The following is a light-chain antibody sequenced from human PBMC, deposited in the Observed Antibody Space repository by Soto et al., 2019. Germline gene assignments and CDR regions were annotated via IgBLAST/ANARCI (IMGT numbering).Light chain of an antibody. Sequence: DIQMTQSPSTLSASVGDRVTITCRASQSISSRLAWYQQKPGKAPKLLIYKASSLESGVPSRFSGSGAGTEFTLIISSLQPDDFATYYCQQYNRYPLTFGGGTKVEIK. CDR3: QQYNRYPLT. V-gene: IGKV1-5*03. J-gene: IGKJ4*01. CDR1: QSISSR. CDR2: KAS.